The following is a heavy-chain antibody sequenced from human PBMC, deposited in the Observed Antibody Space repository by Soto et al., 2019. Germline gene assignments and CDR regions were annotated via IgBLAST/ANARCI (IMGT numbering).Heavy chain of an antibody. V-gene: IGHV4-30-4*01. CDR2: IYYNGDT. Sequence: QVQLQESGPGLVKASQTLSLVCTVSGGFVSSGIYYWSWIRQPPGKGLEWIGYIYYNGDTFYNPSLKSRVSISLDMSKNQFSLKVTSVTAADTAVYYCARDHGDEGGWFDPWGQGTLVTVSS. CDR1: GGFVSSGIYY. J-gene: IGHJ5*02. CDR3: ARDHGDEGGWFDP. D-gene: IGHD4-17*01.